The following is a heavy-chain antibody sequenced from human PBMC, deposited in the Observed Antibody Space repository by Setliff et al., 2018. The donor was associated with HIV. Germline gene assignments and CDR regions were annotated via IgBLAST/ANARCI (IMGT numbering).Heavy chain of an antibody. V-gene: IGHV1-46*01. Sequence: GASVKVSCKASGYTFTRYYIHWVRQAPGQGLEWMGIINPSGGSTTYTQKFQGTGTMTRDTSTSTVYMELSSLRSEDTAVYYCARGTRVGANDAFDIWGQGALVTVSS. CDR2: INPSGGST. CDR3: ARGTRVGANDAFDI. CDR1: GYTFTRYY. J-gene: IGHJ3*02. D-gene: IGHD1-26*01.